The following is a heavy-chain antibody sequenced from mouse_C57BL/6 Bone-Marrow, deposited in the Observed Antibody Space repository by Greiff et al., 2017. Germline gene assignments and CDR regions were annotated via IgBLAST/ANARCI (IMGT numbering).Heavy chain of an antibody. CDR3: SSFDGNYFDC. Sequence: VQLQPSGAELVRPGASVKLSCTASGFNIKDDYIHWVKQRPEQGLEWIGWIDPEIGDTEYASKCQGKATITSDTSSNTAYLQLSSLTSEDTAVYYCSSFDGNYFDCWGQGTPITVAS. J-gene: IGHJ2*01. V-gene: IGHV14-4*01. D-gene: IGHD2-3*01. CDR2: IDPEIGDT. CDR1: GFNIKDDY.